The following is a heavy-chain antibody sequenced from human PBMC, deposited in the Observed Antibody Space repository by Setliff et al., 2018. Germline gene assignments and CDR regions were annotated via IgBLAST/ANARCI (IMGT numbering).Heavy chain of an antibody. CDR2: ISSSSSYI. CDR1: GFTFSSYW. D-gene: IGHD3-10*01. CDR3: ARPGRSNYWDSFDY. Sequence: LRLSCAASGFTFSSYWMSWVRQAPGKGLEWVSSISSSSSYIYYADSVKGRFTISRDNAKNSLHLQMNSLRADDTAVYYCARPGRSNYWDSFDYWGQGTLVTVSS. V-gene: IGHV3-21*01. J-gene: IGHJ4*02.